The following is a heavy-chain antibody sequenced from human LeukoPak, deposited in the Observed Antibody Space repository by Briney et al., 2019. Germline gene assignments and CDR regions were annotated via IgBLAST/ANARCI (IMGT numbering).Heavy chain of an antibody. J-gene: IGHJ4*02. V-gene: IGHV1-69*13. CDR3: AREILGGHLDY. Sequence: ASVKVSCKASGYTFTSYGISWVRQAPGQGLEWMGGIIPIFGTANYAQKFQGRVTITADESTSTAYMELSSLRSEDTAVYYCAREILGGHLDYWGQGTLVTVSS. CDR1: GYTFTSYG. D-gene: IGHD3-3*01. CDR2: IIPIFGTA.